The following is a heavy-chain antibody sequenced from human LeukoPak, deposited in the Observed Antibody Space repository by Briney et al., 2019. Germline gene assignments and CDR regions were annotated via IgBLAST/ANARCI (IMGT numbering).Heavy chain of an antibody. J-gene: IGHJ4*02. CDR3: ARGGVVIPVAPFDY. Sequence: SETLSLTCTVSGGSISSYFWSWIRQPAGKGLEWIGRIYTSGSTNYNPSLKSRVTISVDTSKNQFSLKLSSVTAADTAVYYCARGGVVIPVAPFDYWGQGTLVTVSS. D-gene: IGHD2-2*01. V-gene: IGHV4-4*07. CDR2: IYTSGST. CDR1: GGSISSYF.